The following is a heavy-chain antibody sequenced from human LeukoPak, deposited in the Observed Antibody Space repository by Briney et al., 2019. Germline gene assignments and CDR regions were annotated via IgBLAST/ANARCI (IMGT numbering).Heavy chain of an antibody. CDR3: ARSPPTSSTYYYFHYYMDV. V-gene: IGHV3-23*01. D-gene: IGHD2-2*01. CDR1: GFTFSNYA. CDR2: ISGNGDKT. Sequence: GGSLRLSCAASGFTFSNYATSWVRQAPGKGLEWVSVISGNGDKTNYADSVKGRFTISRDNSKNTVYLQMDSLRAEDTAVYYCARSPPTSSTYYYFHYYMDVWGKGTTFTVSS. J-gene: IGHJ6*03.